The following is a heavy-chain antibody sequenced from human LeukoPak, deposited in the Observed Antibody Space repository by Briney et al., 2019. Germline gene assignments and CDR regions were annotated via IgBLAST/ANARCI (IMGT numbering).Heavy chain of an antibody. CDR3: AKANGWYGRGYFDL. J-gene: IGHJ2*01. V-gene: IGHV1-24*01. CDR1: GYTLTELS. Sequence: ASVKVSCKVSGYTLTELSMHWVRQAPGKGLEWMGGFDPEDGETIYAQKFQGRVTMTEDTSTDTAYMELSSLRSEDTAVYYCAKANGWYGRGYFDLWGRGTLVSVSS. D-gene: IGHD6-19*01. CDR2: FDPEDGET.